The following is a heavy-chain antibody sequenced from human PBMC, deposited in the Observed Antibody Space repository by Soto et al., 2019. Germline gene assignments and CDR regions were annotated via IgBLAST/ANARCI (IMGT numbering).Heavy chain of an antibody. CDR1: GFSLSTSGVG. CDR3: AHSHSRSASIAALASPVSFDY. J-gene: IGHJ4*02. CDR2: IYWDDDK. Sequence: SGPTLVNPTQTLTLTCTFSGFSLSTSGVGVGWIRQPPGKALEWLALIYWDDDKRYSPSLKSRLTITKDTSKNQVVLTMTNMDPVETASYCCAHSHSRSASIAALASPVSFDYWGQGTLVTVSS. D-gene: IGHD6-6*01. V-gene: IGHV2-5*02.